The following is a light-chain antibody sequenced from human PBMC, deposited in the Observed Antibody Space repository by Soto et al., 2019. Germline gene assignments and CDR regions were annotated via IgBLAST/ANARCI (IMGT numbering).Light chain of an antibody. Sequence: SDLTKLVSGTGSDLQSITISCTGTSSDVGSYNLVSWYQQHPGKAPKLMIYEVSKRPSGVSNRFSGSKSGNTASLTISGLQAEDAADYYCCSYAGSSIFFGTGTKVTV. V-gene: IGLV2-23*02. CDR2: EVS. CDR3: CSYAGSSIF. J-gene: IGLJ1*01. CDR1: SSDVGSYNL.